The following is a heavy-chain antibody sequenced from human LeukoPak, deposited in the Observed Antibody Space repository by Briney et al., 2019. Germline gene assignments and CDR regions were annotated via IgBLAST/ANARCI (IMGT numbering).Heavy chain of an antibody. CDR3: ARARFGSGYLNDY. CDR1: GYTFTGYY. Sequence: ASVKVSCKASGYTFTGYYMHWVRQAPGQGLEWMGWINPNSGGTNYAQKFQGRVTMTRDTSISTAYMGLSRLRSDDTAVYYCARARFGSGYLNDYWGQGTLVTVSS. CDR2: INPNSGGT. J-gene: IGHJ4*02. V-gene: IGHV1-2*02. D-gene: IGHD3-22*01.